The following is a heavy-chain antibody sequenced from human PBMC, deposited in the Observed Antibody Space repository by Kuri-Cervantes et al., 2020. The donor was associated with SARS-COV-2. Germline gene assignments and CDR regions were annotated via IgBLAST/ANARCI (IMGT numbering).Heavy chain of an antibody. J-gene: IGHJ6*02. V-gene: IGHV4-59*01. D-gene: IGHD6-6*01. CDR2: IYYSGST. Sequence: SETLSLTCTVSGGSISSYYWSWIRQPPGKGLEWIGSIYYSGSTYYNPSLKSRVTISVDTSKNQFSLKLSSVTAADTAVYYCARDTFWQLGQYYYYYGMDVWGQGTTVTVSS. CDR1: GGSISSYY. CDR3: ARDTFWQLGQYYYYYGMDV.